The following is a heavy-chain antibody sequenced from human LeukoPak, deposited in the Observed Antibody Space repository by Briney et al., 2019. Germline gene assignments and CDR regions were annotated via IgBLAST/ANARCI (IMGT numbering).Heavy chain of an antibody. D-gene: IGHD6-25*01. Sequence: PAETLSLTCTVSGTSISSSHWSWIRQPPGKGLECLGYISNTGSTTYNPSLKSRVTISLDTSKNQFSLELKSVTAADTAVYYCARRAAANWYFDLWGRGTLVTVSS. CDR2: ISNTGST. J-gene: IGHJ2*01. CDR1: GTSISSSH. V-gene: IGHV4-59*08. CDR3: ARRAAANWYFDL.